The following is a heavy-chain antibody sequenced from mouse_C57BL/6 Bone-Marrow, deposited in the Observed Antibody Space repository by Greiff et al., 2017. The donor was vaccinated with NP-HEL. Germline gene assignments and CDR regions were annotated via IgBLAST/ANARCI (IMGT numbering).Heavy chain of an antibody. Sequence: EVKLMESGGGLVKPGGSLKLSCAASGFTFSDYGMHWVRQAPEKGLEWVAYISSGSSTIYYADTVQGRFTISSDNAKNTLFLQLTSLRSEDTAKYYCATSHFRGFAYWGQGTLVTVSA. D-gene: IGHD1-2*01. CDR1: GFTFSDYG. CDR3: ATSHFRGFAY. J-gene: IGHJ3*01. CDR2: ISSGSSTI. V-gene: IGHV5-17*01.